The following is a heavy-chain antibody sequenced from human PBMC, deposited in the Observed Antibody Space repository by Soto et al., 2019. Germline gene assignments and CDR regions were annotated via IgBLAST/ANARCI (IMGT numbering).Heavy chain of an antibody. J-gene: IGHJ4*02. CDR3: ARGYCSSTSCYTSPFDY. Sequence: GGSLRLSCAASGFTFSSYWMSWVRQAPGKGLEWVANIKQDGSEKYYVDSVKGRFTISRDNAKNSLYPQMNSLRAEDTAVYYCARGYCSSTSCYTSPFDYWGQGTLVTVS. D-gene: IGHD2-2*02. CDR2: IKQDGSEK. V-gene: IGHV3-7*03. CDR1: GFTFSSYW.